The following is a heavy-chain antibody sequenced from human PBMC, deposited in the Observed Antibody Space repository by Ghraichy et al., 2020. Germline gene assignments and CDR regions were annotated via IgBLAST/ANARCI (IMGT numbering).Heavy chain of an antibody. D-gene: IGHD4-17*01. CDR3: AHIREDDYGDYVYY. CDR1: GFSLSTSGVG. V-gene: IGHV2-5*01. Sequence: SGPTLVKPTQTLTLTCTFSGFSLSTSGVGVGWIRQPPGKALEWLALIYWNDDKRYSPSLKSRLTITKDTSKNHLVLTMTNMDPVDTATYYCAHIREDDYGDYVYYWGQGTLVTVSS. CDR2: IYWNDDK. J-gene: IGHJ4*02.